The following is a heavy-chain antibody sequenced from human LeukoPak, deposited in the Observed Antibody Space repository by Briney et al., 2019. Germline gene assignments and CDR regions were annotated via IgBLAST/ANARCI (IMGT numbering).Heavy chain of an antibody. V-gene: IGHV3-23*01. CDR1: GFTFSSYA. CDR3: AKGGGYCSSTSCYPFDY. J-gene: IGHJ4*02. D-gene: IGHD2-2*01. Sequence: PGGSLRLSCAASGFTFSSYAMSWVRQAPGKGLEWVSAISGSGGSTYYADSVKGRFTISRDNSKNTLYLQMNSLRAEDTAVYYCAKGGGYCSSTSCYPFDYWGQGTLVTVSS. CDR2: ISGSGGST.